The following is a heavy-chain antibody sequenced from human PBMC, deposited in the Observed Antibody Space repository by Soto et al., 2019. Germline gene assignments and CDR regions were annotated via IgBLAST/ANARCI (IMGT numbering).Heavy chain of an antibody. J-gene: IGHJ6*02. CDR2: ISGSGGST. D-gene: IGHD3-3*01. CDR1: GFTFSSYA. Sequence: EVQLLESGGGLVQPGGSLRLSCAASGFTFSSYAMSWVRQAPGKGLEWVSAISGSGGSTYYADSVKGRFTISRDNSKNTLYLQMNSLRAEDTAVYYCARVGDYDFWSGYYHYYYGMDVWGQGTTVTVSS. V-gene: IGHV3-23*01. CDR3: ARVGDYDFWSGYYHYYYGMDV.